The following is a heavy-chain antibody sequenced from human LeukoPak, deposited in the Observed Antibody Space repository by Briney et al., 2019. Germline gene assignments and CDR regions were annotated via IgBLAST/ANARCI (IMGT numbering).Heavy chain of an antibody. V-gene: IGHV3-53*04. Sequence: GGSLRLSCAASGFTVSSNYMSRVRQAPGKGLEWVSVIYSGGSTYYADSVKGRFTISRHSSKNTLYLQMNSLRAEDTAVYYCARLVVVTSRADAFVIWGQGTMVTVSS. CDR1: GFTVSSNY. CDR2: IYSGGST. D-gene: IGHD2-15*01. J-gene: IGHJ3*02. CDR3: ARLVVVTSRADAFVI.